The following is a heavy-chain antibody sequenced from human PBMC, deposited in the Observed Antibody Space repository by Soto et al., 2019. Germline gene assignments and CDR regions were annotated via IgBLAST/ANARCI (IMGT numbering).Heavy chain of an antibody. CDR1: GFTLNAYW. CDR2: INRDGSEQ. Sequence: EVQLVESGGGLVQPGGSLRLSCAASGFTLNAYWMTWVRQGPGKGLEWVANINRDGSEQNYVDSVKGRFTISRDNAKNSLSLQMNSLRGEDSAVYYCVRDRTEYCSAFYDVFDIWGQGTKVTVSS. D-gene: IGHD2-15*01. V-gene: IGHV3-7*05. CDR3: VRDRTEYCSAFYDVFDI. J-gene: IGHJ3*02.